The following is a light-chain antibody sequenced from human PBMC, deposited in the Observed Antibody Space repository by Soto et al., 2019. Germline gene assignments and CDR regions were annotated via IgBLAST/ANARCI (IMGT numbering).Light chain of an antibody. CDR1: QSVSGRY. CDR2: GAS. V-gene: IGKV3-20*01. J-gene: IGKJ1*01. Sequence: EIVLNQSPGTLALSQGERATLSCRASQSVSGRYLAWYQQKPGQAPRLLIYGASSRATGIPDRFSGSGSGTDFTLTISRLEPEDFAVYYCQQYGISPRTFGQGTKVDIK. CDR3: QQYGISPRT.